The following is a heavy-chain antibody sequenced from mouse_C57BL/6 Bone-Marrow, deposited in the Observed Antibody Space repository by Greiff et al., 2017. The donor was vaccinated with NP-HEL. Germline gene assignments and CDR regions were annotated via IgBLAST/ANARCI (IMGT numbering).Heavy chain of an antibody. Sequence: EVMLVESGPELVKPGASVKMSCKASGYTFTDYYMHWVKQSHGKSLEWIGYINPNNGGTSYNQKFKGKATLTVNTSSSTAYMQLRSLTSEDSAVYYCARPIYYDSCTYAMDYWGQGTSVTVSS. CDR3: ARPIYYDSCTYAMDY. CDR1: GYTFTDYY. J-gene: IGHJ4*01. V-gene: IGHV1-22*01. CDR2: INPNNGGT. D-gene: IGHD2-4*01.